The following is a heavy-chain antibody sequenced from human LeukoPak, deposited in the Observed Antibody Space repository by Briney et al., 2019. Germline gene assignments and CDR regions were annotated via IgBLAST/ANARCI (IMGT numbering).Heavy chain of an antibody. CDR2: IYPGDSDT. D-gene: IGHD6-13*01. J-gene: IGHJ5*02. Sequence: GAPRQSSAQSSVSISTSYWTAGVRPPAGKGLEWTGIIYPGDSDTRYSPSFQGQVTISADKSINTAYLQWSSLKASDTAMYYCARHRGAAAGTHWFDRWGQGTLVTVSS. V-gene: IGHV5-51*01. CDR3: ARHRGAAAGTHWFDR. CDR1: VSISTSYW.